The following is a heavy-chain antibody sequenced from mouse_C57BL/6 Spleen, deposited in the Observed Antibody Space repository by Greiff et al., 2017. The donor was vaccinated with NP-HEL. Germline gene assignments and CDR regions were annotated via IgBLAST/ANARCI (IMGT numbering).Heavy chain of an antibody. Sequence: EVKVVESGGGLVKPGGSLKLSCAASGFTFSSYTMSWVRQTPEKRLEWVATISGGGGNTYYPDSVKGRFTISRDNAKNTLYLQMSSLRSEDTALYYCARLTTVTFDYWGQGTTLTVSS. CDR2: ISGGGGNT. CDR3: ARLTTVTFDY. V-gene: IGHV5-9*01. CDR1: GFTFSSYT. J-gene: IGHJ2*01. D-gene: IGHD1-1*01.